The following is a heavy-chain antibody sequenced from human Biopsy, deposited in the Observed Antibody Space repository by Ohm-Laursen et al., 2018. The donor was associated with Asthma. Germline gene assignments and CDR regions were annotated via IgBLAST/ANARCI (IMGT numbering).Heavy chain of an antibody. Sequence: LSLTCAASGFTFGDYWMSWVRQVPGKGLEWVANIKKDGSEKYYVDSVKGRFTISRDNAKNSLYLHMNSLRAEDTAVYYCARGGYCTSPTCPWGRYATDVWGQGTTVTVSS. CDR1: GFTFGDYW. J-gene: IGHJ6*02. CDR2: IKKDGSEK. D-gene: IGHD2-2*01. V-gene: IGHV3-7*01. CDR3: ARGGYCTSPTCPWGRYATDV.